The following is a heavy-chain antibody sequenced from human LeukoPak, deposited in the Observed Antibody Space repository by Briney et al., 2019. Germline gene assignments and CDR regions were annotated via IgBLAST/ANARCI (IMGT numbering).Heavy chain of an antibody. D-gene: IGHD3-9*01. CDR1: GGTFSSYA. CDR2: IIPIFGTA. J-gene: IGHJ3*02. CDR3: ARESLTGDAFDI. V-gene: IGHV1-69*13. Sequence: ASVKVSCKASGGTFSSYAISWVRQAPGQGLEWMGGIIPIFGTANYARKFQGRVTITADESTSTAYMELSSLRSEDTAVYYCARESLTGDAFDIWGQGTMVTVSS.